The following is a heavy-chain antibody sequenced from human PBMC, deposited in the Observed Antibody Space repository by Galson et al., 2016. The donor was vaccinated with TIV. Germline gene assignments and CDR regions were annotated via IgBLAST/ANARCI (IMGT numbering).Heavy chain of an antibody. CDR1: GYNFPDFY. V-gene: IGHV1-2*02. CDR3: ARVHGAVAGRV. Sequence: SVKVSCKASGYNFPDFYLHWVRQAPGQGLEWMGWINPKNGDTNYAQKFQGRVTLTRDTSITTAFLDLKSLRPDDTAVYFCARVHGAVAGRVWGQGTLVTVSA. J-gene: IGHJ4*02. CDR2: INPKNGDT. D-gene: IGHD6-19*01.